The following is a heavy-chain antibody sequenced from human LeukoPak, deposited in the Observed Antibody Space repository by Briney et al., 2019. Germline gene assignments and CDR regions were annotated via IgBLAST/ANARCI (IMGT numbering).Heavy chain of an antibody. CDR1: GFTFSSYS. CDR2: ISSSSSYI. CDR3: ARDQVEMATIPFDY. V-gene: IGHV3-21*01. Sequence: GGSLRVSCAASGFTFSSYSLNWVRQAPGKGLEWVSSISSSSSYIYYADSVKGRFTISRDNAKNSLYLQMNSLRAEDTAVYYCARDQVEMATIPFDYWGQGTLVTVSS. J-gene: IGHJ4*02. D-gene: IGHD5-24*01.